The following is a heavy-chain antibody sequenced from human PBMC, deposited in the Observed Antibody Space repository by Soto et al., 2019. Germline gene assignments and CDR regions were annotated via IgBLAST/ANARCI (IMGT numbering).Heavy chain of an antibody. J-gene: IGHJ6*02. D-gene: IGHD3-10*01. V-gene: IGHV1-18*01. CDR2: ISAYNGNT. CDR3: AGRKGVGGGGGYYYGMDV. CDR1: GYTFTSYG. Sequence: QVQLVQSGAEVKKPGASVKVSCKASGYTFTSYGISWVRQAPGQGLEWMGWISAYNGNTNYAQKLQGRVTMTTDTSTGTAHKGAGGPETDDPAVVFCAGRKGVGGGGGYYYGMDVWGQGTTVTVSS.